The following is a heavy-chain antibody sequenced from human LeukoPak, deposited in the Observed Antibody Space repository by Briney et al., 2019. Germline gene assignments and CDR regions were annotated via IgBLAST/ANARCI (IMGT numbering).Heavy chain of an antibody. CDR3: ARETVGVGMDV. D-gene: IGHD1-26*01. CDR2: IYYSGST. CDR1: GGSISSGDYY. J-gene: IGHJ6*02. V-gene: IGHV4-30-4*01. Sequence: PSETLSLTCTVSGGSISSGDYYWSWIRQPPGKGLEWIGYIYYSGSTYYNPSLKSRVTISVDTSKNQFSLKLSSVTAADTAVYYCARETVGVGMDVWGQGTTVTVSS.